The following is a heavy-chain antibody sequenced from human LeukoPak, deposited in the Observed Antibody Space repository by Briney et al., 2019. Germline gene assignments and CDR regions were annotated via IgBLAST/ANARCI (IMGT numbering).Heavy chain of an antibody. Sequence: SETLSLTCAVSGGSISSSNWWSWVSQPPGKGLEWIGEIYHSGSTNYNPSLKSRVTISVDKSKNQFSLKLSSVTAADTAVYYCARAGGSSGWYCFDYWGQGTLVTVSS. J-gene: IGHJ4*02. V-gene: IGHV4-4*02. CDR3: ARAGGSSGWYCFDY. CDR2: IYHSGST. D-gene: IGHD6-19*01. CDR1: GGSISSSNW.